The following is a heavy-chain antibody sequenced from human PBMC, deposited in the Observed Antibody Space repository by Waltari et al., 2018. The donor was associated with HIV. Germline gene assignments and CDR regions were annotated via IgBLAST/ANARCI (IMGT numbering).Heavy chain of an antibody. D-gene: IGHD6-19*01. V-gene: IGHV3-21*01. CDR1: GFRFSDYN. CDR2: IGSLQNFI. CDR3: ARGPSSGWSWFDP. J-gene: IGHJ5*02. Sequence: EVRLLESGGGLVRPGGSLRLSCAASGFRFSDYNMNWVRQGPGKGLEWVASIGSLQNFIHYADSVKGRFTVSRDNAKNSRYLQMNSLTAEDTAVYYCARGPSSGWSWFDPWGQGTLVTVSS.